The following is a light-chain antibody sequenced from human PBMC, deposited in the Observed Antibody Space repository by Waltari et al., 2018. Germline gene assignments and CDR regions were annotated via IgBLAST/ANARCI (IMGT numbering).Light chain of an antibody. J-gene: IGLJ3*02. V-gene: IGLV4-69*01. Sequence: QLVLTQSPSASASLGASVKLTCTLSSGHSSNIIAWHQQQPEKGPRYLMKVNSDGSHSKGDGMPERFSGPSSWAERYLTISNLQAEDEADYFCQTGGHGTWVFGGGTKLTVL. CDR3: QTGGHGTWV. CDR2: VNSDGSH. CDR1: SGHSSNI.